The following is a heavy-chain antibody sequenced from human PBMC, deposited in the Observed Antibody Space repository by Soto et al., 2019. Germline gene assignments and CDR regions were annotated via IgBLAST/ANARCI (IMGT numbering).Heavy chain of an antibody. CDR3: APRRHLKSSSVAFDH. CDR1: GYNFIAQN. J-gene: IGHJ3*01. Sequence: QVHLVQSGAEVKKPGASVKVSCMASGYNFIAQNIHWVRQAPGLGLEWMGKMNPNSGGSDYAQEFQGRVIVTTDTSISTVYVELTSIKTDDTAAYYYAPRRHLKSSSVAFDHWGQGTMVIVSS. V-gene: IGHV1-2*02. CDR2: MNPNSGGS. D-gene: IGHD6-6*01.